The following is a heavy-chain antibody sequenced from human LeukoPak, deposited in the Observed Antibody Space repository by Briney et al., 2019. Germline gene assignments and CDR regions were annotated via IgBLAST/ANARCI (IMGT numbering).Heavy chain of an antibody. Sequence: HPGGSLRLSCAASGFTFSSYGMYWVRQAPGKGLEWVAVIWYDGSNKHYADSVKGRFTISRDNSKNTLYLQMNSLRAEDTALYYCARDRKRLVQYLEYYFDYWGQGTLVTVSS. D-gene: IGHD6-19*01. CDR3: ARDRKRLVQYLEYYFDY. CDR1: GFTFSSYG. CDR2: IWYDGSNK. V-gene: IGHV3-33*01. J-gene: IGHJ4*02.